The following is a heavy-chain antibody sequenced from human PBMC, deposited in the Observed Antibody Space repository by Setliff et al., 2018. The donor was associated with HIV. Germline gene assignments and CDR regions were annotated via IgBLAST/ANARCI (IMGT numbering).Heavy chain of an antibody. CDR3: AREFLVRCRFDF. D-gene: IGHD3-10*01. CDR2: INSGNGNT. Sequence: ASVKVSCKTSGYTFADYAIHWVRQAPGQRLEWMGWINSGNGNTKFSQKFQGRVTITRDTSASTAYMELSSLRSEDTAVYYCAREFLVRCRFDFWGQGTLVTVSS. CDR1: GYTFADYA. J-gene: IGHJ4*02. V-gene: IGHV1-3*01.